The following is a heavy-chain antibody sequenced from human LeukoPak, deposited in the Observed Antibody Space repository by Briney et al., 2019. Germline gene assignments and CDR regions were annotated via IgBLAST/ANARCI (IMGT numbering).Heavy chain of an antibody. J-gene: IGHJ4*02. D-gene: IGHD6-19*01. CDR1: GFTFSSYA. CDR3: AKGPRASCWTYFDY. V-gene: IGHV3-23*01. CDR2: ISGSGGST. Sequence: GGSLRLSCAASGFTFSSYAMSWVRQGPGQGLEWVSVISGSGGSTYSAESVKGRFTISRDNTKNTLYLQMNSLRVEDTAVYYCAKGPRASCWTYFDYWGQGTLVTVSS.